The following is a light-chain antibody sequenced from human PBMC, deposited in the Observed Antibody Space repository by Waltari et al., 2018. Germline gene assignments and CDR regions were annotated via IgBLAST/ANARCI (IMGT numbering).Light chain of an antibody. Sequence: EIVMTQSPAILSLSPGAGATLSCRASHGIGTNLAWYQKKPGQAHRLLIYDASTRAPGLPAMFTGGGSGNVFTLVINSLQSEDSALYFCQQYRDWYSFGQGTKLEIK. CDR3: QQYRDWYS. CDR1: HGIGTN. V-gene: IGKV3-15*01. CDR2: DAS. J-gene: IGKJ2*01.